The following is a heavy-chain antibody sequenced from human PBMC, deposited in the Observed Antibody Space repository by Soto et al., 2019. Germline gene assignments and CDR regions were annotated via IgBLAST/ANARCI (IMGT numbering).Heavy chain of an antibody. CDR3: AKSGGNGWFADAFDV. V-gene: IGHV3-23*01. Sequence: GGSLRLSCAASGFAFSTFAMTWVRQAPGKGLEWVAAISVSGNNAYYADSVKGRFTISRDNSQNSVFLQMSSLRADDTAVYYCAKSGGNGWFADAFDVWGQGTMVTVSS. D-gene: IGHD6-19*01. J-gene: IGHJ3*01. CDR2: ISVSGNNA. CDR1: GFAFSTFA.